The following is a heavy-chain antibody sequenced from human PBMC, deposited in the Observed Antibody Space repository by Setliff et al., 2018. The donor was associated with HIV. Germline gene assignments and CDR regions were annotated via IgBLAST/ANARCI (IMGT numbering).Heavy chain of an antibody. Sequence: SETLSLTCSVSGYSITNGYYWGWFRQSPGKGLEWIATIYQTGSIYYNPSLQNRVTLLLDMSKNQFSLKLSSVAAADTAVYYCARQAWHSGRNGYFVDYWGQGTLVTVSS. CDR1: GYSITNGYY. V-gene: IGHV4-38-2*02. J-gene: IGHJ4*02. D-gene: IGHD2-15*01. CDR2: IYQTGSI. CDR3: ARQAWHSGRNGYFVDY.